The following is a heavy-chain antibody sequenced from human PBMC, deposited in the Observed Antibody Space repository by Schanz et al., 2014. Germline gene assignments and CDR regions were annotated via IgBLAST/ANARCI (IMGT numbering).Heavy chain of an antibody. CDR1: GFTFSTYA. CDR2: ISASGGST. Sequence: EVQLLDSGGGLVQPGGSLRLSCAASGFTFSTYAMSWVRQAPGKGLEWVSTISASGGSTYYADSVKGRFTISRDNSKNTLYLQMNSLRAEDTAVYYCARANYRRKINFDYWGRGTLVTVSS. CDR3: ARANYRRKINFDY. J-gene: IGHJ4*02. D-gene: IGHD3-10*01. V-gene: IGHV3-23*01.